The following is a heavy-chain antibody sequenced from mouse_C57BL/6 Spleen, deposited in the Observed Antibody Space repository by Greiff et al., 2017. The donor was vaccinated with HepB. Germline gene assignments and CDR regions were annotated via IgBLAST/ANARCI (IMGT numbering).Heavy chain of an antibody. CDR2: ISSGSSTI. CDR1: GFTFSDYG. D-gene: IGHD1-1*01. CDR3: AGDYYGSSPAWFAY. J-gene: IGHJ3*01. V-gene: IGHV5-17*01. Sequence: EVQRVESGGGLVKPGGSLKLSCAASGFTFSDYGMHWVRQAPEKGLEWVAYISSGSSTIYYADTVKGRFTISRDNAKNTLFLQMTSLRSEDTAMYYCAGDYYGSSPAWFAYWGQGTLVTVSA.